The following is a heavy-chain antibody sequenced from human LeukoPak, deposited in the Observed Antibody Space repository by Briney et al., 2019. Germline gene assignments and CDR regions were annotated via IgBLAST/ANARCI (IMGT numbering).Heavy chain of an antibody. CDR2: IYIGDSDT. CDR3: ARCGHYDAYRV. J-gene: IGHJ3*01. Sequence: GESLKISCKGSGHTFSISWIGWVRQKPGEGLEWMGIIYIGDSDTRYNPSFQGQVTISADRSTSTAYLQWSSLKSSDTAIYYCARCGHYDAYRVWGQGTLVSVSS. CDR1: GHTFSISW. V-gene: IGHV5-51*01. D-gene: IGHD2-21*02.